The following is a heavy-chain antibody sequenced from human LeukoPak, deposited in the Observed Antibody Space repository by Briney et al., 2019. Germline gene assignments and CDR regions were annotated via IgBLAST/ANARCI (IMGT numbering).Heavy chain of an antibody. CDR2: INHSGST. CDR1: GGSFSGYY. Sequence: SETLSLTCAVCGGSFSGYYWSWIRQPPGKGLEWIGEINHSGSTNYNPSLKSRVTISVGTSKNQFSLKLSSVTAADTAVYYCARVSSRFLEWLLYRSYAFDIWGQGTMVTVSS. CDR3: ARVSSRFLEWLLYRSYAFDI. D-gene: IGHD3-3*01. V-gene: IGHV4-34*01. J-gene: IGHJ3*02.